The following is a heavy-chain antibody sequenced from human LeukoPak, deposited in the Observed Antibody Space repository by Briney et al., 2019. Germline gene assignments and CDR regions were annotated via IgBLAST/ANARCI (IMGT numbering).Heavy chain of an antibody. Sequence: ASVKVSCKASGYTFTSYGVSWVRQAPGQSLEWLGWISAYNGNTYYAENFQARVTMTTDTSTSTAYMELRSLRSDDTAVYYCARISPPGHIRRYFDWLSQNYYYYMDVWGKGTTVTVSS. J-gene: IGHJ6*03. CDR3: ARISPPGHIRRYFDWLSQNYYYYMDV. V-gene: IGHV1-18*01. CDR2: ISAYNGNT. CDR1: GYTFTSYG. D-gene: IGHD3-9*01.